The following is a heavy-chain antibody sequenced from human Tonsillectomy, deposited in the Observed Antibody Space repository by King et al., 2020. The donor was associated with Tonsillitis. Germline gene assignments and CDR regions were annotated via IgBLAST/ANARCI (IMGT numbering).Heavy chain of an antibody. CDR3: TRVRTVGFDAFDI. V-gene: IGHV3-74*01. CDR2: LISDGSST. J-gene: IGHJ3*02. CDR1: GFTFSSYW. D-gene: IGHD1/OR15-1a*01. Sequence: VQLVESGGGLVQPGGSLRLSCAASGFTFSSYWMHWVRQAPGKGLVWVSRLISDGSSTSYADPVKGRFTISRDNAKNTLYLQMNSLRAEDTAVYFCTRVRTVGFDAFDIWGQGTMVTVSS.